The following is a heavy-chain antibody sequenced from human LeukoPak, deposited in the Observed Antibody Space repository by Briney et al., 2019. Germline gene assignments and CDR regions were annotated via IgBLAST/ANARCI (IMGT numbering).Heavy chain of an antibody. CDR3: ARVLGSSGFYYFDC. Sequence: SETLSLTCTVSGGSISSYYWSWIRQSPEKGLEWIGYIHYSGSTNYNPSLKSRVTISVDRPKNQFSLKLSPVTAADTAVYYCARVLGSSGFYYFDCWGQGTLVTVSS. CDR2: IHYSGST. J-gene: IGHJ4*02. D-gene: IGHD3-22*01. V-gene: IGHV4-59*01. CDR1: GGSISSYY.